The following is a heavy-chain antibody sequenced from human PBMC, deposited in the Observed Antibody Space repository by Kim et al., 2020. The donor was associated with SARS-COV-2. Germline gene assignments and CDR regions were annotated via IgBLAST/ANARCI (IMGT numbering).Heavy chain of an antibody. V-gene: IGHV1-24*01. Sequence: ASVKVSCKVSGYTLTELSMHWVRQAPGKGLEWMGGFDTEDGTTIYAQKFQGRVTLTEDTSTDTAYMELSSLRSEDTAVYYCATGQTIVVVPAAIRSYYYYYAVYVWGHGTTVTVSS. CDR1: GYTLTELS. J-gene: IGHJ6*02. CDR2: FDTEDGTT. CDR3: ATGQTIVVVPAAIRSYYYYYAVYV. D-gene: IGHD2-2*01.